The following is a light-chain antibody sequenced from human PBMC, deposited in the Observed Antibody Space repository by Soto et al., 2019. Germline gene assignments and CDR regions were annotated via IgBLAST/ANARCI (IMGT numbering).Light chain of an antibody. CDR2: DDR. V-gene: IGLV3-21*02. Sequence: SYELTQPPSVSVSPGQTASITCGGDNIGTKSVHWYQQRPGQAPVLVVYDDRDRPSGIPERFSGSNPGNTATLTISRVEAGDEADYYCQVWERISDHNFVFGDGTKVTVL. J-gene: IGLJ1*01. CDR3: QVWERISDHNFV. CDR1: NIGTKS.